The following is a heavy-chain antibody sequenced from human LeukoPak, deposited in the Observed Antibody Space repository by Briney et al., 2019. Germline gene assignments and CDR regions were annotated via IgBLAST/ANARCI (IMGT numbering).Heavy chain of an antibody. CDR3: ARGYSSGWYLFGDY. J-gene: IGHJ4*02. Sequence: GSLRLSCAASGFTFSDYWMHWVRQAPGKGLVWVSRINSDGTTTSYADSVKGRFTISRDNAKNTLYLQMNSLRAEDTAVYYCARGYSSGWYLFGDYWGQGTLVTVSS. V-gene: IGHV3-74*01. D-gene: IGHD6-19*01. CDR1: GFTFSDYW. CDR2: INSDGTTT.